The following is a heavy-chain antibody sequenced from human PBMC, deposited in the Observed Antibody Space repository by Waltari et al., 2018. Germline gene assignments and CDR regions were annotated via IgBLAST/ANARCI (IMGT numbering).Heavy chain of an antibody. CDR1: GFTFSSYW. CDR2: IKQDGSEK. D-gene: IGHD3-3*01. V-gene: IGHV3-7*01. J-gene: IGHJ4*02. CDR3: ARAVTIFGVPKYYFDY. Sequence: EVQLVESGGGLVQPGGSLRLSCAASGFTFSSYWMRWVRQAPGKGLEWVANIKQDGSEKYYVDSVKGRFTISRDNAKNSLYLQMNSLRAEDTAVYYCARAVTIFGVPKYYFDYWGQGTLVTVSS.